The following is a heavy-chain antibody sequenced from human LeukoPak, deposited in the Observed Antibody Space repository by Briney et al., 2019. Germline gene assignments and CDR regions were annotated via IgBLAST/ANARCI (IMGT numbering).Heavy chain of an antibody. Sequence: ASVKVSCTASGYTFTGYYMHWVRQAPGQGLEWMGWINPNSGGTNYAQKFQGRVTMTRDTSISTAYMELSRLSSDDTAVYYCARVYRAGAARVVGHFDYWGQGTLVTVSS. J-gene: IGHJ4*02. D-gene: IGHD6-6*01. CDR1: GYTFTGYY. CDR2: INPNSGGT. CDR3: ARVYRAGAARVVGHFDY. V-gene: IGHV1-2*02.